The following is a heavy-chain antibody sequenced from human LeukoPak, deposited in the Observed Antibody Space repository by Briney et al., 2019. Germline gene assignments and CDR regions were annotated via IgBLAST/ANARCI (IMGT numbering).Heavy chain of an antibody. D-gene: IGHD3-3*01. CDR1: GGTFSSYA. J-gene: IGHJ4*02. CDR2: IIPIFGTA. Sequence: SVKVSCKASGGTFSSYAISWVRQAPGKGLAWMGGIIPIFGTANYAQKFQGRVTITTDESTSTAYMELSSLRSEDTAVYYCARTKYPYYDFWSGYFDYWGQGTLVTVSS. V-gene: IGHV1-69*05. CDR3: ARTKYPYYDFWSGYFDY.